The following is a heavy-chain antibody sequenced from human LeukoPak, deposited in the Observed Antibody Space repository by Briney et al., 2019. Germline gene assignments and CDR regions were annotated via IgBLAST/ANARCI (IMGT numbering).Heavy chain of an antibody. Sequence: ASVKVSCKASGYTFTSYGISWVRQAPGQGLEWMGWISAYNGNTNYAQKLQGRVTMTTDTSTSTAYMELRSLRSDDTAVYYCARDRLTTVTTLYYYYYYMDVWGKGTTVTVSS. CDR2: ISAYNGNT. V-gene: IGHV1-18*01. CDR3: ARDRLTTVTTLYYYYYYMDV. D-gene: IGHD4-11*01. J-gene: IGHJ6*03. CDR1: GYTFTSYG.